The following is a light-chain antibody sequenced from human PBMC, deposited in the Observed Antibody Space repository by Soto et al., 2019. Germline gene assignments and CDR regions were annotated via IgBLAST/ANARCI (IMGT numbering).Light chain of an antibody. J-gene: IGKJ1*01. CDR2: AAS. CDR3: LQHDTYPQT. Sequence: DIEMTQSPSSLSASVGDRVTITCRASQGIRNYLGWYQQKPGKAPKRLIYAASSLESGVPSRFSGSGSGTEFTLTISSLQPEDFATYYSLQHDTYPQTFGQGTKVEVK. V-gene: IGKV1-17*01. CDR1: QGIRNY.